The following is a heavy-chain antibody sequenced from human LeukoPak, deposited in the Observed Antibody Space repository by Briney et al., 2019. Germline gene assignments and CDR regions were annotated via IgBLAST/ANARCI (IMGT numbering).Heavy chain of an antibody. CDR1: GFTFSSYA. Sequence: GASLRLSCAASGFTFSSYAMSWVRQAPGKGLEWVSAISGSGGSTYYADSVKGRFTISRDNSKNTLYLQMNSLRAEDTAVYYCAKLPNQLRFNPRLIFDYWGQGTLVTVSS. V-gene: IGHV3-23*01. D-gene: IGHD4-17*01. J-gene: IGHJ4*02. CDR2: ISGSGGST. CDR3: AKLPNQLRFNPRLIFDY.